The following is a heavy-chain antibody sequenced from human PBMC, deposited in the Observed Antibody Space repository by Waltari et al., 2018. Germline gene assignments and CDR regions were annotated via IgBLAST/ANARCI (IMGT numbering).Heavy chain of an antibody. V-gene: IGHV1-2*02. CDR3: ARDLFNDNWFDP. CDR1: GYTFTGPY. Sequence: QVQLVQSGAEVKKPGASVKVSCTASGYTFTGPYIHWVRQAPGQGLQWMGWINPNSGGTNYAQKFQGRVTMTRDTSISTAYMELSSLRSDDTAVYYCARDLFNDNWFDPWGQGTLVTVSS. CDR2: INPNSGGT. D-gene: IGHD3-10*02. J-gene: IGHJ5*02.